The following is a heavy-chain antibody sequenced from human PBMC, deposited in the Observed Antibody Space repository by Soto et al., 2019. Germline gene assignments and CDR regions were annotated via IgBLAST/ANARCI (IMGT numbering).Heavy chain of an antibody. J-gene: IGHJ4*02. V-gene: IGHV3-30-3*01. CDR3: ATVAWADIDY. CDR2: ISYDGNNE. CDR1: GFTFNSYA. Sequence: PGGSLRLSCTASGFTFNSYAMHWVRQAPGKGLEWVAVISYDGNNEYYADSMKGRFTISRDNSKNTLYLQVNSLRVEDTAVYYCATVAWADIDYWGRGTLVTVSS. D-gene: IGHD7-27*01.